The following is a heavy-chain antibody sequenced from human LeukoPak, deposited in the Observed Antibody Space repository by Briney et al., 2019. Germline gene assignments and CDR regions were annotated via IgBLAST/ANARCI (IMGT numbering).Heavy chain of an antibody. V-gene: IGHV3-30*04. D-gene: IGHD5-24*01. CDR1: GFTFSSYA. Sequence: PGGSLRLSCAASGFTFSSYAMHWVRQAPGKGLEWVAVISYDGSNKYYADSVKGRFTISRDNSKNTLYLQMNSLRAEDTAVYYCARDPGGYNLGYYFDYWGQGTLVTVSS. CDR2: ISYDGSNK. CDR3: ARDPGGYNLGYYFDY. J-gene: IGHJ4*02.